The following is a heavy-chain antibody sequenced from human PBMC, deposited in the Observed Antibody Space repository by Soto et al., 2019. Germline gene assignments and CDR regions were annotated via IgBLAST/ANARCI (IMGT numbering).Heavy chain of an antibody. D-gene: IGHD3-10*01. Sequence: QVQLQESGPGLVEPSQTLSLTCTVSGDSISSGGYYWSWIRQHPVKGLEYIGYIYRSGNTYYNPSLTSRVLISLDTSNNQFSLKLTSVTAADTAVYYCATPPLWFGDLALEHWGQGTLVTVSS. CDR1: GDSISSGGYY. CDR2: IYRSGNT. CDR3: ATPPLWFGDLALEH. V-gene: IGHV4-31*03. J-gene: IGHJ1*01.